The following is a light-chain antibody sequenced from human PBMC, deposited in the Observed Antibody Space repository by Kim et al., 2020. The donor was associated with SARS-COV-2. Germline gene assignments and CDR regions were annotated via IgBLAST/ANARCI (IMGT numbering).Light chain of an antibody. CDR1: RSSIASNY. Sequence: GNAVTTSSARSRSSIASNYVQWYQQRPGSAPTTVIYEDSQRPSGVPDRFSGSIDSSSNSASLTISGLKTEDEADYYCQSYDSSNQVFGGGTQLTVL. J-gene: IGLJ2*01. V-gene: IGLV6-57*03. CDR2: EDS. CDR3: QSYDSSNQV.